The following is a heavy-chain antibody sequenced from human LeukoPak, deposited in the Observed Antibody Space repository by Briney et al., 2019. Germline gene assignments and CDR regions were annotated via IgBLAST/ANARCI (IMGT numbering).Heavy chain of an antibody. V-gene: IGHV4-39*07. CDR2: IYYSGST. D-gene: IGHD3-3*01. CDR1: GGSISSSSYY. J-gene: IGHJ4*02. Sequence: SETLSLTCTVSGGSISSSSYYWGWIRQPPGKGLEWIGSIYYSGSTYYNPSLKSRVTISVDTSKNQFSLKLSSVTAADTAVYYCARRTRLATIFGVVIIFGGWDYWGQGTLVTVSS. CDR3: ARRTRLATIFGVVIIFGGWDY.